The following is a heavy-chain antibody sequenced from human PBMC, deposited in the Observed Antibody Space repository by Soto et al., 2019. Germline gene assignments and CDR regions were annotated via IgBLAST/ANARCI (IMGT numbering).Heavy chain of an antibody. Sequence: SETLSLTCTVSGGPISSGGFYWTWIRHHPGKGLEWIGYIFYTGRTYYNPSLKSRITISVDTSKNQFSLKLSSVTAADTAVYSCARDRDSDSSGDSFPFWGQGTMVTVSS. CDR3: ARDRDSDSSGDSFPF. CDR2: IFYTGRT. J-gene: IGHJ3*01. D-gene: IGHD3-22*01. V-gene: IGHV4-31*03. CDR1: GGPISSGGFY.